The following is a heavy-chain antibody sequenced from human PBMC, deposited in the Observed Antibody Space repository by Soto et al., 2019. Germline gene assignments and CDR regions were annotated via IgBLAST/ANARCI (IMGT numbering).Heavy chain of an antibody. V-gene: IGHV3-23*01. Sequence: PGGSLRLSCAASGFTFSSYAMSWVRQAPGKGLEWVSAISGSGGSTYYADSVKGRFTISRDNSKNTLYLQMNSLRAEDTAVFYFAKVRDSGWYQNADTDFDYWGQGTLVTVSS. J-gene: IGHJ4*02. D-gene: IGHD6-19*01. CDR1: GFTFSSYA. CDR2: ISGSGGST. CDR3: AKVRDSGWYQNADTDFDY.